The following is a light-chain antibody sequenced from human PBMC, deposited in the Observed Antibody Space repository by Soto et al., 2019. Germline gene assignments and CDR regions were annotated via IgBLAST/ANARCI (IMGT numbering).Light chain of an antibody. CDR2: DNN. CDR3: GTWDSSLSAGV. Sequence: QSVLTQPPSVSAAPGQKVTISCSGSSSNIGNNFVSWYQHLPRTAPKLLIYDNNKRPSGIPDRFSGSKSGTSATLAITGLQTGDEADYYCGTWDSSLSAGVFGGGTKLTVL. CDR1: SSNIGNNF. J-gene: IGLJ2*01. V-gene: IGLV1-51*01.